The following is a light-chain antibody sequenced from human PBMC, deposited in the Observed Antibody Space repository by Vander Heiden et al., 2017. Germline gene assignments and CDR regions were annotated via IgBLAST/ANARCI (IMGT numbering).Light chain of an antibody. J-gene: IGKJ4*01. V-gene: IGKV1-9*01. CDR3: QQLNSYPLT. CDR2: AAS. CDR1: QGISSY. Sequence: DIQLTQSLSSPSASVGDRVTITCRASQGISSYLAWYQQRPGKAPKLLIYAASTLQSVVPSRFSGRGSGTEFTLTISSLQPEDFATYYCQQLNSYPLTFGGGTKVEIK.